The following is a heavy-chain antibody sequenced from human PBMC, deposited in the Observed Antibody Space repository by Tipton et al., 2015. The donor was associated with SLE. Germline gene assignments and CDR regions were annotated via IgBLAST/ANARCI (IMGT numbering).Heavy chain of an antibody. CDR1: GGSISSRSSY. J-gene: IGHJ4*02. Sequence: TLSLTCTVSGGSISSRSSYWGWIRQSPGKGPEVIGTIYYSGSTYYTPSLQSRVTISVDTSNNQFSLKLSSVTAADTAMYYCARGLFGWELPYWGQGTLVTVSS. D-gene: IGHD1-26*01. V-gene: IGHV4-39*07. CDR2: IYYSGST. CDR3: ARGLFGWELPY.